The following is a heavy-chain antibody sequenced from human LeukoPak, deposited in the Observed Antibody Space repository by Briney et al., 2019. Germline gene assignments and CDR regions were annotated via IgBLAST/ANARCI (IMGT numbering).Heavy chain of an antibody. CDR3: ARSGEVYDSSGHFDY. J-gene: IGHJ4*02. CDR2: IYYSGST. CDR1: GGSISSGDYY. Sequence: SETLSLTCTVSGGSISSGDYYWSWIRQPPGKGLEWIGYIYYSGSTNYNPSLKSRVTISVDTSKNQFSLKLSSVTAADTAVYYCARSGEVYDSSGHFDYWGQGTLVTVSS. D-gene: IGHD3-22*01. V-gene: IGHV4-61*08.